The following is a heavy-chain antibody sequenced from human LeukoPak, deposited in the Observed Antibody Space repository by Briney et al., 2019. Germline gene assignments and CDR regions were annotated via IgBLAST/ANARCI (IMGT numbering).Heavy chain of an antibody. V-gene: IGHV4-59*08. CDR2: IYYSGST. CDR1: GGSVSSYY. CDR3: ARHSAGTRFEFDY. Sequence: SETLSLTCTVSGGSVSSYYWSWIRQPPGKGLEWIGYIYYSGSTNYNPSLKSRVTISVDTSKNQFSLKLSSVTAADTAVYYCARHSAGTRFEFDYWGQGTLVTVSS. D-gene: IGHD6-13*01. J-gene: IGHJ4*02.